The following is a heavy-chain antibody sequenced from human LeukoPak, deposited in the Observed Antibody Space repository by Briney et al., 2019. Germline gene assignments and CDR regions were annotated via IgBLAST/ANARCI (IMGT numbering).Heavy chain of an antibody. D-gene: IGHD3-3*01. J-gene: IGHJ4*02. CDR3: ARGMYYDFWSGYYTPDFDY. CDR1: GFTFNNYA. Sequence: PGGSLRLSCAASGFTFNNYAMHWVRQAPGKGLEWVAVISYDGSNKYYADSVKGRFTISRDNSKNTLYLQMNSLRAEDTAVYYCARGMYYDFWSGYYTPDFDYWGQGTLVTVSS. CDR2: ISYDGSNK. V-gene: IGHV3-30*01.